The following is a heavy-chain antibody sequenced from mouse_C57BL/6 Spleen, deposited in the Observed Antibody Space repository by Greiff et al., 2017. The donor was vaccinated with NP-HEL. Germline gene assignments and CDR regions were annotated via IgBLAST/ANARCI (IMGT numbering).Heavy chain of an antibody. CDR1: GYTFTSYW. CDR3: AGGGSSHWYFDV. J-gene: IGHJ1*03. V-gene: IGHV1-52*01. Sequence: QVQLQQPGAELVRPGSSVKLSCKASGYTFTSYWMHWVKQRPIQGLEWIGNIDPSDSETHYNQKFKVKATLTVDKSSSTAYMQLSSLTSEDSAVYYCAGGGSSHWYFDVWGTGTTVTVSS. CDR2: IDPSDSET. D-gene: IGHD1-1*02.